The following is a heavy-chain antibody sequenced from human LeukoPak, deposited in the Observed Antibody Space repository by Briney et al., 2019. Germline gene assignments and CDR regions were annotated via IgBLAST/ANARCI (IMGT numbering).Heavy chain of an antibody. CDR2: IYSGGST. CDR1: GFTVSSNY. J-gene: IGHJ4*02. V-gene: IGHV3-66*02. CDR3: ARERRGLDY. Sequence: GGSLRLSCAAYGFTVSSNYMSWVRQAPGKGLEWVSVIYSGGSTYSADSVKGRFTISRDNSKNTLYLQMNSLRAEDTVVYYCARERRGLDYWGQGTLVTVSS.